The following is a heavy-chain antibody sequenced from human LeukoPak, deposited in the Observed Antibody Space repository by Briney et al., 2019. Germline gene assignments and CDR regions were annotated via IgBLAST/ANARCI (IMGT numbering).Heavy chain of an antibody. J-gene: IGHJ4*02. D-gene: IGHD6-19*01. CDR2: IYSGGST. CDR1: GFTCSSYW. Sequence: GGSLRLSCAASGFTCSSYWMSWVRQAPGKGLEWVSVIYSGGSTYYADSVKGRFTISRDNSKNTLYLQMNSLRAEDTAVYYCASGSSGWFFFDYWGQGTLVTVSS. V-gene: IGHV3-53*01. CDR3: ASGSSGWFFFDY.